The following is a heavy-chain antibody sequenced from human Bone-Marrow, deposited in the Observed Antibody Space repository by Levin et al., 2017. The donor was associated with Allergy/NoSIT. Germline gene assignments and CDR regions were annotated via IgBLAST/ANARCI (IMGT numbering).Heavy chain of an antibody. CDR1: GGSISSYY. D-gene: IGHD3-22*01. CDR2: IYYSGST. J-gene: IGHJ6*02. Sequence: PGGSLRLSCTVSGGSISSYYWSWIRQPPGKGLEWIGYIYYSGSTNYNPSLKSRVTISVDTSKNQFSLKLSSVTAADTAVYYCARDRYDSSGGSGGDAYYGMDGWGQGTTVTVSS. CDR3: ARDRYDSSGGSGGDAYYGMDG. V-gene: IGHV4-59*01.